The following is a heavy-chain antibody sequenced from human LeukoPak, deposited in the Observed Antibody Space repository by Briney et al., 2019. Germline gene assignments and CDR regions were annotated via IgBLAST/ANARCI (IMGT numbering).Heavy chain of an antibody. CDR2: ISSAATTI. Sequence: GGSLRLSCAVSGFTFSSYEMNWVRQAPGKGLEWGSYISSAATTIYYADSVKGRFTISRDNAKNSLYLQMNSLRAEDMALYYCAKDLGPGIAVAGSAFDIWGQGTMVTVSS. D-gene: IGHD6-19*01. CDR3: AKDLGPGIAVAGSAFDI. V-gene: IGHV3-48*03. J-gene: IGHJ3*02. CDR1: GFTFSSYE.